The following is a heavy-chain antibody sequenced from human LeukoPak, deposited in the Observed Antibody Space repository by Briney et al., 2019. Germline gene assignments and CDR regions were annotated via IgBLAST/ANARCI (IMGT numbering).Heavy chain of an antibody. D-gene: IGHD3-16*02. Sequence: SETLSLTCAVYGGSFSGYYWSSIRLPPGKGLEWIGESNHSGSTNYNPSLKSRVTISVDTSKNQFSLKLSSVTAADTAVYYCARRYYDYVWGSYRYTQQDNWFDPWGQGTLVTVSS. V-gene: IGHV4-34*01. J-gene: IGHJ5*02. CDR2: SNHSGST. CDR3: ARRYYDYVWGSYRYTQQDNWFDP. CDR1: GGSFSGYY.